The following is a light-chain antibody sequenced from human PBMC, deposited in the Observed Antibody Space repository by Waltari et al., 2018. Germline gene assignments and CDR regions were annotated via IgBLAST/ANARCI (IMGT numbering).Light chain of an antibody. CDR1: QDIIRW. Sequence: DIQMTQSPSPVSASVEDRVIITCRPSQDIIRWLAWYQQKPGEAPKFLIYDASTLQSGVPSRFSGSGSGKEYTLTISSLQPEDFATYYCQQADRFPLTFGGGTKIEI. CDR2: DAS. CDR3: QQADRFPLT. V-gene: IGKV1-12*01. J-gene: IGKJ4*01.